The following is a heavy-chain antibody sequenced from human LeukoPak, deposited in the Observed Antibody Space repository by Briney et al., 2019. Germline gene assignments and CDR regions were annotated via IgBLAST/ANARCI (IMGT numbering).Heavy chain of an antibody. D-gene: IGHD3-16*01. V-gene: IGHV2-70*11. CDR1: GFSLSTSGMS. CDR3: ARIRSDYVWGSIVN. Sequence: SGPALVKPTQTLTLTCTFSGFSLSTSGMSVSWIRQPPGKALEWLARIDWDDDKYYSTSLKTRLTISKDTSKNQVVLTMTNMDPVDTATYYCARIRSDYVWGSIVNWGQGTLVTVSS. J-gene: IGHJ4*02. CDR2: IDWDDDK.